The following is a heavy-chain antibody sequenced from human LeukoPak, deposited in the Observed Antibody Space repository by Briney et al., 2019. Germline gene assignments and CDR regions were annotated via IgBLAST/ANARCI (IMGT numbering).Heavy chain of an antibody. V-gene: IGHV4-39*01. J-gene: IGHJ4*02. Sequence: PSETLSLTCTVSGGSISSSSYYWGWIRQPPGKGLEWIGSIYYSGSTYYNPSLKSRVTISVDTSKNQFSLKLSSVTAADTAVYYCARHVKYYDSSGYRKSPLFDYWGQGTLVTVSS. CDR2: IYYSGST. CDR1: GGSISSSSYY. CDR3: ARHVKYYDSSGYRKSPLFDY. D-gene: IGHD3-22*01.